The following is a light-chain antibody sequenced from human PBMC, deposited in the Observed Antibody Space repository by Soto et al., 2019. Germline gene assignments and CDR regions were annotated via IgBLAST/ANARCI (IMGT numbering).Light chain of an antibody. V-gene: IGKV3-20*01. J-gene: IGKJ4*01. CDR2: GAS. CDR1: RSVSSY. Sequence: IVLTQSPGTLSLSPGERATLSCRASRSVSSYLAWYQQKSGQTPRLLIYGASSRATGIPDRFSGSGSGTDFTLTISSLEPEDFAVYYCQRYNNWPLTFGGGTKVDIK. CDR3: QRYNNWPLT.